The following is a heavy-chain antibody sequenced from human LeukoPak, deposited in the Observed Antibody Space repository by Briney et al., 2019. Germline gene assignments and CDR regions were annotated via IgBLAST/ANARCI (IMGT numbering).Heavy chain of an antibody. J-gene: IGHJ4*02. V-gene: IGHV4-59*01. CDR3: ARQQLSQLYYFDN. CDR2: IYYTGST. D-gene: IGHD6-13*01. CDR1: GGSIISYY. Sequence: SETLSLTCTVTGGSIISYYWSWIRQPPGKGLEWIGYIYYTGSTNYNPSLKSRVTISVDTSKNQFSLKLSSVTAADTAVYYCARQQLSQLYYFDNWGQGTLVTVSS.